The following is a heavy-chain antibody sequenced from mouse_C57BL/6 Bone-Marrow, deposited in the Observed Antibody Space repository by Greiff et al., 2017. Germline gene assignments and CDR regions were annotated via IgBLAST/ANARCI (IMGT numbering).Heavy chain of an antibody. CDR1: GYSITSDY. V-gene: IGHV3-8*01. CDR3: ARYSSYGAEYFDV. CDR2: ISYSGST. D-gene: IGHD1-1*01. J-gene: IGHJ1*03. Sequence: EVQLLESGPGLAKPSQTLSLTCSVTGYSITSDYWTWIRKFPGNKLEYMGYISYSGSTYYNPSLKSRISITRDTSKNQYYLQLNSVTTEDTATSYCARYSSYGAEYFDVWGTGTTVIVSA.